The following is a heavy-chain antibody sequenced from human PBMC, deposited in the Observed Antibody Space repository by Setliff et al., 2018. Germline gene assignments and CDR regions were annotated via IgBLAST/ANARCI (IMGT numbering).Heavy chain of an antibody. V-gene: IGHV3-74*01. CDR2: INNDGTTT. Sequence: GGSLRLSCAAGGFTLSHNWMNWVRHSPGKGLEWVSYINNDGTTTKYGDSVKGRFTISRDNAKNTLYLQMSSLRAEDTGIYYCAKDKDVRVDYFDYWGPGTLVTVSS. CDR3: AKDKDVRVDYFDY. D-gene: IGHD3-10*01. J-gene: IGHJ4*02. CDR1: GFTLSHNW.